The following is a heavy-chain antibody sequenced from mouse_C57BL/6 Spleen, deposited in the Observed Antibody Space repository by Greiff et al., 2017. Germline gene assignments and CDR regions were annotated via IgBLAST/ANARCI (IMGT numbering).Heavy chain of an antibody. Sequence: EVQLVESGGDLVKPGGSLKLSCAASGFTFSSYGMSWVRQTPDKRLEWVATISSGGSYTYYPDSVKGRFTISRDNAKNTLYLQMSSLKSEDTAMYYCARRGTTVVAADWYFDVWGTGTTVTVSS. CDR3: ARRGTTVVAADWYFDV. J-gene: IGHJ1*03. V-gene: IGHV5-6*01. D-gene: IGHD1-1*01. CDR2: ISSGGSYT. CDR1: GFTFSSYG.